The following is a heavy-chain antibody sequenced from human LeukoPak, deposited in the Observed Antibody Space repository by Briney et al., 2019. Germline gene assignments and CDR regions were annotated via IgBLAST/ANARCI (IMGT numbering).Heavy chain of an antibody. V-gene: IGHV3-7*03. D-gene: IGHD3-16*01. J-gene: IGHJ6*02. Sequence: SGGSLRLSCVASGFTFSNYWMTWVRQAPGKGLEWVANIKEDGSEKYYVDSVKGRFTISRDNAKNSLYLQMSNLRAEDTAVYFCARGGGLDVWGQGATVTVSS. CDR1: GFTFSNYW. CDR2: IKEDGSEK. CDR3: ARGGGLDV.